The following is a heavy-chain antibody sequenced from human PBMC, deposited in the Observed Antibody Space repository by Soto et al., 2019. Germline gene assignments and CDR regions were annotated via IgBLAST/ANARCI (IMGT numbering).Heavy chain of an antibody. Sequence: XGSLRLSCAASGFSVSSNYMTGVRQAPGKGLEWVSVIYSGGSTYYAASVKGRFTISRDNSKNTLYLQMNSLRVEDTAVYYCTRAGTRPYYYYGMDVWGRGTTVTVSS. V-gene: IGHV3-53*01. D-gene: IGHD1-1*01. J-gene: IGHJ6*02. CDR2: IYSGGST. CDR3: TRAGTRPYYYYGMDV. CDR1: GFSVSSNY.